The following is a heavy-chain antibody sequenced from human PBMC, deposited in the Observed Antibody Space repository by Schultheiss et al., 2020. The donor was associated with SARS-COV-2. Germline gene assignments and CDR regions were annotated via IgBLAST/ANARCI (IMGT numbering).Heavy chain of an antibody. D-gene: IGHD3-22*01. V-gene: IGHV3-23*01. CDR2: ISGSGGST. CDR3: AKDGANYYDSSGYSG. J-gene: IGHJ4*02. Sequence: GESLKISCAASGFTFSSYAMHWVRQAPGKGLEWVSAISGSGGSTYYADSVKGRFTISRDNSKNTLYLQMNSLRAEDTAVYYCAKDGANYYDSSGYSGWGQGTLVTVSS. CDR1: GFTFSSYA.